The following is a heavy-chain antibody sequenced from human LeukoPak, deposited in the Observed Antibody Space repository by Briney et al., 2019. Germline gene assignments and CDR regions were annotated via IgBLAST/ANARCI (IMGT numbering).Heavy chain of an antibody. V-gene: IGHV4-39*07. CDR1: GASINSDTYY. D-gene: IGHD5-24*01. Sequence: SETLSLTCTVSGASINSDTYYWGWIRQPPGKGLEWIGTHSHSGSAYYNPSLKSRVTISVDTSKNQFSLKLSSVTAADTAVYYCARGKLWGWLQFTGFDYWGQGTLVTVSS. J-gene: IGHJ4*02. CDR2: HSHSGSA. CDR3: ARGKLWGWLQFTGFDY.